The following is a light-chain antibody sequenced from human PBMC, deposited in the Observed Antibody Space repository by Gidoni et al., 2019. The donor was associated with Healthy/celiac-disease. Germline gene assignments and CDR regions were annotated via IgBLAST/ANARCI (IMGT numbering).Light chain of an antibody. CDR1: QSVLYSSNNKNY. CDR2: WAS. Sequence: DIVMTQSPDSLALSLGERATINCKSSQSVLYSSNNKNYLAWYQQKPGQPPKLPIYWASTRESGVPDRFSGSGSGTDFTLTISSLQAEDVAVYYGQQYYSTLTFGQGTKVEIK. V-gene: IGKV4-1*01. J-gene: IGKJ1*01. CDR3: QQYYSTLT.